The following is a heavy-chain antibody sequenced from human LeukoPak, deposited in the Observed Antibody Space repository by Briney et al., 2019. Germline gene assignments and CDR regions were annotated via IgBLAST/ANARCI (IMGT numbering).Heavy chain of an antibody. CDR2: IYTSGST. CDR3: ARGGVVPAATFDY. Sequence: PSETLSLTCTVSGGSISSGSYCWSWIRQPPGKGREWIGRIYTSGSTNYNPSLKSRVTISVDTSKNQFSLKLSSVTAADTAVYYCARGGVVPAATFDYWGQGTLVTVSS. J-gene: IGHJ4*02. CDR1: GGSISSGSYC. V-gene: IGHV4-61*02. D-gene: IGHD2-2*01.